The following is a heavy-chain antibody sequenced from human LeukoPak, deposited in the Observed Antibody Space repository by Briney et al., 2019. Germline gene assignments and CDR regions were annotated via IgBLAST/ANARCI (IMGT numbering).Heavy chain of an antibody. CDR3: AKRGSGSPRNYYYYYMDV. D-gene: IGHD3-10*01. CDR1: GYTFTGYY. Sequence: GASVKVSCKASGYTFTGYYMNWVRQAPGQGLEWMGWINPNSGGTNYAQKFQGRVTMTRDTSISTAYMELSRLRSDDTAVYYCAKRGSGSPRNYYYYYMDVWGKGTTVTVSS. CDR2: INPNSGGT. V-gene: IGHV1-2*02. J-gene: IGHJ6*03.